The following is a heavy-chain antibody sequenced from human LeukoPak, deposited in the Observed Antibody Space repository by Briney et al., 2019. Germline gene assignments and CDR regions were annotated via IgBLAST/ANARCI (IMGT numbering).Heavy chain of an antibody. CDR3: ARDPGIAAAGENYYYYGMDV. V-gene: IGHV3-66*01. CDR2: IYSGGST. CDR1: GFTVSSNY. J-gene: IGHJ6*02. D-gene: IGHD6-13*01. Sequence: PGGSLRISCAASGFTVSSNYMSWVRQAPGKGLEWVSVIYSGGSTYYADSVKGRFTISRDNSKNTLYLQMNSLRAEDTAVYYCARDPGIAAAGENYYYYGMDVWGQGTTVTVSS.